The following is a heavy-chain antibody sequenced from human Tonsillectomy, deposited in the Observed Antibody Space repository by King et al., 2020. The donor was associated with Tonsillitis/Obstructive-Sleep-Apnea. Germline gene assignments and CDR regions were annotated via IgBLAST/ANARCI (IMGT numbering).Heavy chain of an antibody. V-gene: IGHV1-69*01. CDR3: ARGAGMTTVTTAFDY. D-gene: IGHD4-17*01. Sequence: QLVQSGAEVKKPGSSVKVSCKASGGTFSSDAITWVRQAPGQGLEWMGGSIPIFGTANYAQKFQGRVTITADESTTTAYMELSSLRSEDTAVYYCARGAGMTTVTTAFDYWGQGTLVTVSS. CDR2: SIPIFGTA. CDR1: GGTFSSDA. J-gene: IGHJ4*02.